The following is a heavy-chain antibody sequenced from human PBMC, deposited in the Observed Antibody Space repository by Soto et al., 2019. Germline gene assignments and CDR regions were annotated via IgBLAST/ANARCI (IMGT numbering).Heavy chain of an antibody. CDR2: TYYRSKWYN. CDR3: AYTSAVAGRDTFDI. D-gene: IGHD6-19*01. Sequence: SQTLSLTCDISGDSVYSYSATWNWIRQSPSRGLEWLGRTYYRSKWYNDYAVSVKSRITINPDTSKNQFSLQLNSVTPEDTALYYCAYTSAVAGRDTFDIWGQGTMVTVSS. V-gene: IGHV6-1*01. J-gene: IGHJ3*02. CDR1: GDSVYSYSAT.